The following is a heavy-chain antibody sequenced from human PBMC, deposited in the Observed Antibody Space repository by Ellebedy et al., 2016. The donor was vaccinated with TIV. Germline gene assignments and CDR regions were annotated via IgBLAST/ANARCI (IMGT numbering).Heavy chain of an antibody. V-gene: IGHV1-2*02. Sequence: AASVKVSCKTSGYTFTDYYIHWVRQAPGQGLEWMAWINPHSGGTNYAQTFQGRVTVTRDTSTSTAFLELSRLRSDDTAVYYCTRDLTNIVSGDYWGQGTLVTVSS. CDR3: TRDLTNIVSGDY. D-gene: IGHD5/OR15-5a*01. CDR2: INPHSGGT. J-gene: IGHJ4*02. CDR1: GYTFTDYY.